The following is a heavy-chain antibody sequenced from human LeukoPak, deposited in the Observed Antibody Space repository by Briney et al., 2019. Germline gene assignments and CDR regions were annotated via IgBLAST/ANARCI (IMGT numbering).Heavy chain of an antibody. Sequence: ASVKVSCKASGYTFTNYDINWVRQATGQGLEWMGWMNPNSGNTGYAPRFQGRFIITSETSITTAYMELSSLRSEDTAVYYCARGHLGHNCCDPWGQGTLVGVSS. CDR2: MNPNSGNT. V-gene: IGHV1-8*01. D-gene: IGHD3-16*01. J-gene: IGHJ5*02. CDR1: GYTFTNYD. CDR3: ARGHLGHNCCDP.